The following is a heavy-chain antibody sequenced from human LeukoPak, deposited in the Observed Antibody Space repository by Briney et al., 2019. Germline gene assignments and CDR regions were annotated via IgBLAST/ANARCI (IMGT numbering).Heavy chain of an antibody. CDR3: ATQDRGAFDI. V-gene: IGHV4-59*08. CDR2: IYYSGST. Sequence: SETLCLTCTVSGVSISSYYWSWVRQPPGKGLEWIGYIYYSGSTNYNPSLKSRVTISVDTSKNQFSLKLSSVTAADTAVYYCATQDRGAFDIWGQGTMVTVSS. J-gene: IGHJ3*02. CDR1: GVSISSYY.